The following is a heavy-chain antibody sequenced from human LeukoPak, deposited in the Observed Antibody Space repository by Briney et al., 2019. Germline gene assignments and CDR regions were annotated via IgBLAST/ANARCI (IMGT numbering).Heavy chain of an antibody. Sequence: ASVKVSCKASGYTFTSYYIHWVRQAPGQGLEWMGIINPSGGGTTYAQKFRGRVTMTRDTSTSTVYMELSSLRSEDMAVYYCARGASYSSGWYQFDYWGQGTLVTVSS. CDR3: ARGASYSSGWYQFDY. CDR1: GYTFTSYY. CDR2: INPSGGGT. D-gene: IGHD6-19*01. V-gene: IGHV1-46*01. J-gene: IGHJ4*02.